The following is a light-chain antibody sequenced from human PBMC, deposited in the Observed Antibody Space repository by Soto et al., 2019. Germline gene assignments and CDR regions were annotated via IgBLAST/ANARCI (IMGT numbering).Light chain of an antibody. CDR2: DAS. J-gene: IGKJ5*01. Sequence: DIRVNMSPSSLSAYVRDRVTITCQASQNINNYLNWYQQKPGRAPKLLIYDASNLEAGVPSRFRGSGSGTDFTFTISRLQPEDIATYYCQQYENLPTFGQGTRLEIK. V-gene: IGKV1-33*01. CDR3: QQYENLPT. CDR1: QNINNY.